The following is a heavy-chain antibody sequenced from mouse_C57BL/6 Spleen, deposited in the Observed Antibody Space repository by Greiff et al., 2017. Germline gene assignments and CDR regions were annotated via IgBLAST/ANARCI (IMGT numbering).Heavy chain of an antibody. V-gene: IGHV1-39*01. J-gene: IGHJ4*01. Sequence: EVQLQQSGPELVKPGASVKISCKASGYSFTDYNMNWVKQSNGKSLEWIGVINPNYGTTSYNQKFKGKATVTVDQSSSTAYMQLNSLTSEDSAVYYWARRDYGSSYGYYAMDYWGQGTSVTVSS. CDR3: ARRDYGSSYGYYAMDY. CDR2: INPNYGTT. CDR1: GYSFTDYN. D-gene: IGHD1-1*01.